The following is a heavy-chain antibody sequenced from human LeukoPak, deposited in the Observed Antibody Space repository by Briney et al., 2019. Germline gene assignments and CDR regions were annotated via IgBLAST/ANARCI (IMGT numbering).Heavy chain of an antibody. D-gene: IGHD2-15*01. V-gene: IGHV3-53*01. Sequence: PGGSLRLSCAASGFAVSSNYMSWVRQAPGKGLEWVSVVSSGGSTYYADSVKGRFTLSRDNSKNTLYLQMNSLRAEDTALYYCAKDGFRGDCIGGSCYPFDPWGQGTLVTVSS. CDR2: VSSGGST. CDR3: AKDGFRGDCIGGSCYPFDP. CDR1: GFAVSSNY. J-gene: IGHJ5*02.